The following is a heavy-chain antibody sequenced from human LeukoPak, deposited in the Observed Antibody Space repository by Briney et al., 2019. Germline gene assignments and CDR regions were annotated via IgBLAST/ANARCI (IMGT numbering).Heavy chain of an antibody. D-gene: IGHD5-24*01. CDR1: GYTFTSYY. J-gene: IGHJ4*02. Sequence: GASVKVSCKASGYTFTSYYMHWVRQAPGQGLEWMGIINPSGGSTSYAQKFQGRVTMTRDTSTSTVYMELSSLRSEDTAVYYCARGFPQMASYLGFDYWGQGTQVTVSS. CDR3: ARGFPQMASYLGFDY. V-gene: IGHV1-46*01. CDR2: INPSGGST.